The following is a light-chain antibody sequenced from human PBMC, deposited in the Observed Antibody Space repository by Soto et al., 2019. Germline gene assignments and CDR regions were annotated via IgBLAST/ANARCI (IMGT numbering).Light chain of an antibody. V-gene: IGKV3-15*01. CDR3: QHYNNWPPWT. CDR2: GAS. CDR1: QSVSRN. J-gene: IGKJ1*01. Sequence: EIVMTQSPATLSVSPGERATLSCRASQSVSRNLAWYQQKPGQAPRLLIYGASTRATGIPARFSGSGSGTEVTLTISSLQSEDFAVYYCQHYNNWPPWTFGQGTKVEIK.